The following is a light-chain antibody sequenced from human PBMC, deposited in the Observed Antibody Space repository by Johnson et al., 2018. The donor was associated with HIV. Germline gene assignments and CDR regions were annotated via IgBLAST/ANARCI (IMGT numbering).Light chain of an antibody. CDR1: SCDIGNNY. Sequence: QSVLTQPPSVSVAPGQKVTISCSGSSCDIGNNYVSWHQQLPGKAPKLLIYDNNNRSSGIPERISGSKSGTSATLGITRLQTGDAADDYCGTWDSGLSAGNVFGTGTKVTVL. CDR3: GTWDSGLSAGNV. CDR2: DNN. J-gene: IGLJ1*01. V-gene: IGLV1-51*01.